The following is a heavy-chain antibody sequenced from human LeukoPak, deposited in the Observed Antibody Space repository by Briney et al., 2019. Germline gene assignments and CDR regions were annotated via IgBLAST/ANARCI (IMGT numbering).Heavy chain of an antibody. V-gene: IGHV3-74*01. D-gene: IGHD6-19*01. CDR2: INTDGSST. CDR1: GFTFSSYW. Sequence: PGGSLRLSCAASGFTFSSYWMHWVRQAPGKGLVWVSRINTDGSSTSYADSVKGRFTISRDNAKNTLYLQMNSLRAEDTAVYYCAREGSGWFIDYWGQGTLVTVSS. J-gene: IGHJ4*02. CDR3: AREGSGWFIDY.